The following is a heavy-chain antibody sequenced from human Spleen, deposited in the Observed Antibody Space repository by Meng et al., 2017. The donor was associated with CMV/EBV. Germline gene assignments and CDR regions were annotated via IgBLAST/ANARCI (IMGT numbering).Heavy chain of an antibody. CDR2: IYQSGRT. D-gene: IGHD2-21*02. J-gene: IGHJ4*02. CDR1: SSNS. V-gene: IGHV4-4*02. Sequence: SSNSLNWDRQVPGRGLEWIGEIYQSGRTNYNTSLKSRVTITVDKIKNQFSLKLGSVTAADTAVYYCARIERRRILKYCGSDCSTTDYWGQGTLVTVSS. CDR3: ARIERRRILKYCGSDCSTTDY.